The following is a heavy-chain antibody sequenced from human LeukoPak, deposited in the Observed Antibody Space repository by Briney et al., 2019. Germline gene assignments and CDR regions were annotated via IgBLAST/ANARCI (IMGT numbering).Heavy chain of an antibody. V-gene: IGHV3-7*01. Sequence: PGGSLRLSCAASGFPFSDYWMTWVRLAQGKGLEWEANIKSDGSEITYVDAVRGRFTISRDNAEKSMYLQMNSLRAEDAAVYYCARVPRSGTSPGGSDIWGQGTMVTVSS. CDR1: GFPFSDYW. D-gene: IGHD3-10*01. CDR2: IKSDGSEI. J-gene: IGHJ3*02. CDR3: ARVPRSGTSPGGSDI.